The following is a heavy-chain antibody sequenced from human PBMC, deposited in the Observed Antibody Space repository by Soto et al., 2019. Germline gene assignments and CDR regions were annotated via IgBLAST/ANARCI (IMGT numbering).Heavy chain of an antibody. Sequence: GGSLRLSCAASGFTFSSYGMHWVRQAPGKGLEWVAVISYDGSNKYYADSVKGRFTISRDNSKNTLYLQMNSLRAEDTAVNYCAKASSSWYGGYFDYWGQGTLVTAPQ. CDR3: AKASSSWYGGYFDY. D-gene: IGHD6-13*01. V-gene: IGHV3-30*18. CDR1: GFTFSSYG. J-gene: IGHJ4*02. CDR2: ISYDGSNK.